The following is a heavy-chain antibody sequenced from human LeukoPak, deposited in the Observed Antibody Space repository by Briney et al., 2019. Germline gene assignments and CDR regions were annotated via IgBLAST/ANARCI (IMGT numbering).Heavy chain of an antibody. V-gene: IGHV4-34*01. CDR3: ARGLSSGWLFDY. Sequence: SSETLSLTCAVYGGSFSGYYWSWIRQPPGKGLEWIGEINHSGSTNYNPSLKSRVTISVDTSKNQFSLKLSAVTAADTAVYYCARGLSSGWLFDYWGQGTLVTVSS. D-gene: IGHD6-19*01. CDR2: INHSGST. J-gene: IGHJ4*02. CDR1: GGSFSGYY.